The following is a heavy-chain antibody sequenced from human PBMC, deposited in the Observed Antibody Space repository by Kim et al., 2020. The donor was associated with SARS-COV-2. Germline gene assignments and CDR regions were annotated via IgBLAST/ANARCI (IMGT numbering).Heavy chain of an antibody. V-gene: IGHV3-23*01. Sequence: AESVKGRFTTSRENSKNTLYLQMNSPRVDDPAVYYCAKSLGDVGDDFDYYGQGTLVSVSS. D-gene: IGHD4-17*01. J-gene: IGHJ4*02. CDR3: AKSLGDVGDDFDY.